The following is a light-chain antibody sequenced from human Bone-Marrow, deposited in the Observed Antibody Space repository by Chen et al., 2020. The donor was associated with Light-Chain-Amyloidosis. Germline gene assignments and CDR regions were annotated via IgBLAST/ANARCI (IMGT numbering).Light chain of an antibody. CDR3: QQYDTSPYT. J-gene: IGKJ2*01. V-gene: IGKV3-20*01. Sequence: EIVLTQSPGTLSLSPGDRATLSCRASHSVSGFLAWYQQIPGQAPRLLIYGASSRATGIPDRFRGSGYGTDFILSITRLEPEDFAVYYCQQYDTSPYTFGQGTKLEI. CDR2: GAS. CDR1: HSVSGF.